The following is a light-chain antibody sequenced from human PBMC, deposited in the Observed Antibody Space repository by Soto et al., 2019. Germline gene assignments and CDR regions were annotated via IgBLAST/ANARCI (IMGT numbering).Light chain of an antibody. J-gene: IGLJ2*01. CDR2: SNN. CDR3: AAWDDSLNGVV. CDR1: SSNIGSNT. Sequence: QSVLTQPPSASGTPGQRVTISCSGSSSNIGSNTVNWYQQLPGTAPKLLIHSNNQRPSGVPDRFSGSKSGTSASLAISGLQSEDEADYYCAAWDDSLNGVVFGGGTKLTV. V-gene: IGLV1-44*01.